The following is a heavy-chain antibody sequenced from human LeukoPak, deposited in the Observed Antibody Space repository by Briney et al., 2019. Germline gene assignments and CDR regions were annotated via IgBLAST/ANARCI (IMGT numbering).Heavy chain of an antibody. CDR3: TTDPDRLYSSGWYPPYNWFDP. V-gene: IGHV3-15*01. CDR2: IKSKTDGGTT. Sequence: GGSLRLSCAASGFTFSDYYMSWIRRAPGKGLEWVGRIKSKTDGGTTDYAAPVKGRFTISRDDSKNTLYLQMNSLKTENTAVYYCTTDPDRLYSSGWYPPYNWFDPWGQGTLVTVSS. J-gene: IGHJ5*02. CDR1: GFTFSDYY. D-gene: IGHD6-19*01.